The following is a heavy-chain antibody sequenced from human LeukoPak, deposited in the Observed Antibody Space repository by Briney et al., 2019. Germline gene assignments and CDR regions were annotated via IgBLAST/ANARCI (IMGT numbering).Heavy chain of an antibody. D-gene: IGHD2-2*01. Sequence: SETLSLTCTVSGGSISSGGYYWSWILQHPGKGLEWIGYIYYSGSTYYNPSLKSRVTISVDTSKNQFSLKLSSVTAADTAVYYCARAPACSSTSCRLGGNWFDPWGQGTLVTVSS. J-gene: IGHJ5*02. V-gene: IGHV4-31*03. CDR2: IYYSGST. CDR3: ARAPACSSTSCRLGGNWFDP. CDR1: GGSISSGGYY.